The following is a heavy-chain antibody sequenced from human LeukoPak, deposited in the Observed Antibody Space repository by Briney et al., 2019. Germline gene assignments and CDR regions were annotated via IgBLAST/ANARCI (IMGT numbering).Heavy chain of an antibody. D-gene: IGHD3-10*01. J-gene: IGHJ5*02. CDR3: ARVQTRFISLSSYRFCWFDP. Sequence: ASVKVSCKASGYTFTSYDIYWLRQAPGQGLEWMGWMNPNSGNTGYAQKFQGRVTMTRNTSISTAYMELSSLRSEDTAVYYCARVQTRFISLSSYRFCWFDPWGQGTLVTVSS. CDR1: GYTFTSYD. CDR2: MNPNSGNT. V-gene: IGHV1-8*01.